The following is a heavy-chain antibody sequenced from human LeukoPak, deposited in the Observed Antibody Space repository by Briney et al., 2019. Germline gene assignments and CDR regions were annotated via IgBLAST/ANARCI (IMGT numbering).Heavy chain of an antibody. J-gene: IGHJ3*02. Sequence: SVKVSCKASGFTFTSSAMQWVRQARGQRLEWIGWIVVGSGNTNYAQKFQERVTITRDMSTSTAYMELGSLRSEDTAVYYCAAVAGHNPDDAFDIWGQGTMVTVSS. CDR1: GFTFTSSA. CDR3: AAVAGHNPDDAFDI. V-gene: IGHV1-58*02. CDR2: IVVGSGNT. D-gene: IGHD6-19*01.